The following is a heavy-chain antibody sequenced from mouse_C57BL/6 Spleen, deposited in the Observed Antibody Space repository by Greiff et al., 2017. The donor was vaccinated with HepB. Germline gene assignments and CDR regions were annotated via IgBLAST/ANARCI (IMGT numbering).Heavy chain of an antibody. V-gene: IGHV1-82*01. D-gene: IGHD1-1*01. Sequence: QVQLQQSGPELVKPGASVKISCKASGYAFSSSWMNWVKQRPGKGLEWIGRIYPGDGDTNYNGKFKGKATLTADKSSSKAYMQLSSLTSEDSAVYFCARDYYGSSPAWFAYWGQGTLVTVSA. CDR1: GYAFSSSW. CDR3: ARDYYGSSPAWFAY. J-gene: IGHJ3*01. CDR2: IYPGDGDT.